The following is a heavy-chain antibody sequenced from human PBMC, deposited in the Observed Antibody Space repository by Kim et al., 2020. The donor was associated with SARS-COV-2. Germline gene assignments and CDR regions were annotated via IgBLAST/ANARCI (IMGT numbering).Heavy chain of an antibody. Sequence: SETLSLTCTVSGGSISSYYWSWIRQPPGKGLEWIGYIYYSGSTNYNPSLKSRVTISVDTSKNQFSLKLSSVTAADTAVYYCARFSDFWSGLRGTYGMDVWGQGTTVTVSS. J-gene: IGHJ6*02. CDR2: IYYSGST. D-gene: IGHD3-3*01. CDR3: ARFSDFWSGLRGTYGMDV. V-gene: IGHV4-59*01. CDR1: GGSISSYY.